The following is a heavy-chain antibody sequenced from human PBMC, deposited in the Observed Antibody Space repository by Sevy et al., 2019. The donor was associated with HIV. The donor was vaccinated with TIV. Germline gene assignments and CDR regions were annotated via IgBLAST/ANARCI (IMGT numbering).Heavy chain of an antibody. Sequence: ASVKVSCKASGYTFTSYGISWVRQAPGQGLEWMGWISAYNRNTNYPQKLQGRVTMTTDTSTSTAYMELRSLRSDDTAAYYCARASARNGDGCRYFDVWGRGTLVTVSS. D-gene: IGHD6-6*01. CDR1: GYTFTSYG. V-gene: IGHV1-18*01. J-gene: IGHJ2*01. CDR3: ARASARNGDGCRYFDV. CDR2: ISAYNRNT.